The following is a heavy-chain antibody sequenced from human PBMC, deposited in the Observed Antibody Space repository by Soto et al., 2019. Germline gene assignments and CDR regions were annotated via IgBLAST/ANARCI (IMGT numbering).Heavy chain of an antibody. CDR2: IIPISDTT. CDR3: ARSQGSSTRLEIYYSYYYGMDV. Sequence: QVQLVQSGAEVKKPGSSVKVSCKASGGTFSSYAISWVRQAPGQGLEWMGGIIPISDTTNYAQKFQGRVTITADESTSTAYMELSSLRSEDTAVYYCARSQGSSTRLEIYYSYYYGMDVWGQGTTVTVSS. CDR1: GGTFSSYA. D-gene: IGHD2-2*01. J-gene: IGHJ6*02. V-gene: IGHV1-69*01.